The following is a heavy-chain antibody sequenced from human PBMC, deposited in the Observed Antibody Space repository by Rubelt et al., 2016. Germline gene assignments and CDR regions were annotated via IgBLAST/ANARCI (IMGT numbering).Heavy chain of an antibody. CDR3: ARGVEYYYGSGTNWFDP. V-gene: IGHV1-69*04. CDR2: IIPILGIA. J-gene: IGHJ5*02. CDR1: GGTFSSYA. D-gene: IGHD3-10*01. Sequence: QVQLVQSGAEVKKPGSSVKVSCKASGGTFSSYAISWVRQAPGQGLEWMGRIIPILGIANYAQKFPGRCTISAGKATGTAYMELRGRGSEDTAVYYCARGVEYYYGSGTNWFDPWGQGTLVTVSS.